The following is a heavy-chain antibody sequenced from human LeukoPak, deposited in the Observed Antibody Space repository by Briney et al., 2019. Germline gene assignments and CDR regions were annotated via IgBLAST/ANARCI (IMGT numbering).Heavy chain of an antibody. CDR1: GYTFTGYH. Sequence: ASVTVSCTASGYTFTGYHMHWVRQAPGQGLEWMGRINPNSGDTNYAQKFQGRVTMTRDTSISTAYMELSRLRSDDTAVFYCARDYCSSTSCLFDYWGQGTLVTVSS. CDR3: ARDYCSSTSCLFDY. J-gene: IGHJ4*02. V-gene: IGHV1-2*06. CDR2: INPNSGDT. D-gene: IGHD2-2*01.